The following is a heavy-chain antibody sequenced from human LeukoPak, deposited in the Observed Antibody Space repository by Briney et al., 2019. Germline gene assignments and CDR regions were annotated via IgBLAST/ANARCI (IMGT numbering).Heavy chain of an antibody. V-gene: IGHV3-30*14. CDR3: ARDPYSGSYGADYYYYMDV. Sequence: GGSLRLSCAASGFTFSTYTMHWVRRAPGKGLEWVAVVSHDGTTKYYADSVRGRFTISRDNAKSSLYLQMNSLRAEDTAVYYCARDPYSGSYGADYYYYMDVWGKGTTVTISS. CDR2: VSHDGTTK. CDR1: GFTFSTYT. J-gene: IGHJ6*03. D-gene: IGHD1-26*01.